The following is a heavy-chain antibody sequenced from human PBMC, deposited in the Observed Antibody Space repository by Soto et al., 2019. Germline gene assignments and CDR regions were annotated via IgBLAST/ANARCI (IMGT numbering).Heavy chain of an antibody. CDR3: ARGVVAVRGIIKNYFDY. CDR1: CFGFSDYY. D-gene: IGHD3-10*01. V-gene: IGHV3-11*06. CDR2: ISSDSGYT. J-gene: IGHJ4*02. Sequence: VGSLRLSCAVSCFGFSDYYMSWIRQAPGKGLEWVSYISSDSGYTNYADSVKGRFTISRDNTNNSLSLQMNSLRADDTAVYYCARGVVAVRGIIKNYFDYWGQGALVTVSS.